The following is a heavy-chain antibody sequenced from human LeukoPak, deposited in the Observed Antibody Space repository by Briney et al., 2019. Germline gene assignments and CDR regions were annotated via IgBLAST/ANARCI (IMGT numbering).Heavy chain of an antibody. CDR2: ISNSGRT. V-gene: IGHV4-59*08. D-gene: IGHD3-22*01. J-gene: IGHJ5*02. CDR3: TRHYDSDSSGDPDWFDP. CDR1: GASVTIDY. Sequence: PLETLSLTCTGSGASVTIDYWSWIRQPPGKGLEWIGHISNSGRTTYKSSLKSRVTISLDTSRNQFSLKLTSVTAADTAIYYCTRHYDSDSSGDPDWFDPWGQGTLVTVSS.